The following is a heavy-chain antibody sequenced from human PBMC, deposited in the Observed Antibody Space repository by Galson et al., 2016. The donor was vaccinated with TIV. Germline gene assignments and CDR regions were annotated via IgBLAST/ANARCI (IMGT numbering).Heavy chain of an antibody. CDR2: IIPMFGTT. Sequence: SVKVSCKASGVTFSSYAINWVRQAPGQGLEWMGGIIPMFGTTNYAQKFQGRVTISTVAATSTAYMQLSSLRSGDTAVYFCARDIPCGGSCYFFDDWGQGTLVTVSS. V-gene: IGHV1-69*05. CDR3: ARDIPCGGSCYFFDD. D-gene: IGHD2-15*01. J-gene: IGHJ4*02. CDR1: GVTFSSYA.